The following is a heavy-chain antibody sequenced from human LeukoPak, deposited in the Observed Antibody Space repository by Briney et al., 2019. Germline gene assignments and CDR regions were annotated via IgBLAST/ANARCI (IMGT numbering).Heavy chain of an antibody. CDR1: GFTFSSYS. V-gene: IGHV3-21*01. D-gene: IGHD3-16*02. J-gene: IGHJ4*02. CDR3: ARGSTITFGGVIADFDY. CDR2: ISSSSSYI. Sequence: TGGSLRLSCAASGFTFSSYSMNWVRQAPGKGLEWVSSISSSSSYIYYADSVKGRFTISRDNAKNSLYLQMNSLRAEDTAVYYCARGSTITFGGVIADFDYWGQGTLVTVSS.